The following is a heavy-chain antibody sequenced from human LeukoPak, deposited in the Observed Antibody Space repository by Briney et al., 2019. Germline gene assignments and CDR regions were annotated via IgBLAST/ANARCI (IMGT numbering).Heavy chain of an antibody. Sequence: GGSLRLSCAASGFTFNSYSMNWVRQAPGKGLEWVSYISSSSSTIYYTDSVKGRFTISRDNAKKSLYLQMNSLRAEDTALYHCARARSSSWYDWFDPWGQGTLVTVSS. CDR2: ISSSSSTI. D-gene: IGHD6-13*01. V-gene: IGHV3-48*04. J-gene: IGHJ5*02. CDR1: GFTFNSYS. CDR3: ARARSSSWYDWFDP.